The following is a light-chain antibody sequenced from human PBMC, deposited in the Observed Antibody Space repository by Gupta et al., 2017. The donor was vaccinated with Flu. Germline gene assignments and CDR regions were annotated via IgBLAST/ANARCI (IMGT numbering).Light chain of an antibody. J-gene: IGKJ2*01. CDR1: QSIRSD. CDR2: GAS. Sequence: EVVMTQSPATLSVSPGDTVTLSCRASQSIRSDLVWYQQKPGQPPRLLIYGASSRAAGSTGRFSGSGDDTEFTLTISSRQSEDSAVYYCQQYEKGHPGYTFGQGTKLEIK. V-gene: IGKV3D-15*01. CDR3: QQYEKGHPGYT.